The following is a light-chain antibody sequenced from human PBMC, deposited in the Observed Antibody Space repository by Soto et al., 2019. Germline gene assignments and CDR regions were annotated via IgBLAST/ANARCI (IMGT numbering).Light chain of an antibody. CDR1: QSVSSY. Sequence: EIVLTQSPATLSLSPGERATLSCRASQSVSSYLAWYQQKPGQAPRLLIYDASNRATGIPARFSGSGSGTDFTLTISSLEPEDFAVYYCQQRSNWPRMYTFGQGTKWIS. J-gene: IGKJ2*01. CDR3: QQRSNWPRMYT. CDR2: DAS. V-gene: IGKV3-11*01.